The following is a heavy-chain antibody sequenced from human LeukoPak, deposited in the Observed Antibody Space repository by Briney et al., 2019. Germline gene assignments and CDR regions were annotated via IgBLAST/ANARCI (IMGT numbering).Heavy chain of an antibody. V-gene: IGHV1-24*01. J-gene: IGHJ4*02. D-gene: IGHD1-26*01. CDR2: FDPEDGET. Sequence: GASVKVSCKVSGYTLTELSMHWVRQAPGKRLEWMGGFDPEDGETISAQKFQGRVTMTEDTSTDTAYMEQSSLGSEDTAVYYCATDAVGATPFDYWGQGTLVTVSS. CDR1: GYTLTELS. CDR3: ATDAVGATPFDY.